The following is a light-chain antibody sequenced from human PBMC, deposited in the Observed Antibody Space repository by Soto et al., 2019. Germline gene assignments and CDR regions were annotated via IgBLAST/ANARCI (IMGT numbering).Light chain of an antibody. Sequence: IVVHPPPAHCSVFPGETATRARGASQSVSSNLAWYQQKPGQAPRLLIYGASTRATGIPARFSGSGSGTEFTLTISSLQPEDFATYYCLQDYNYPLTFGGGTKGDIK. V-gene: IGKV3-15*01. J-gene: IGKJ4*01. CDR1: QSVSSN. CDR3: LQDYNYPLT. CDR2: GAS.